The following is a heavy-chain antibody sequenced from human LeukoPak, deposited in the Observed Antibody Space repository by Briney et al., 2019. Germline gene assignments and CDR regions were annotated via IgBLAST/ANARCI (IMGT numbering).Heavy chain of an antibody. CDR2: IYYSGST. D-gene: IGHD3-16*01. J-gene: IGHJ2*01. Sequence: SETLSLTCTVSGGSISSSSYYWGWIRPPPGKGLEWIGSIYYSGSTYYNPSLKSRVTISVDTSKNQFSLKLSSVTAADTAVYYCARHSPIGRGSRPIWGRGTLVTVSS. CDR3: ARHSPIGRGSRPI. V-gene: IGHV4-39*01. CDR1: GGSISSSSYY.